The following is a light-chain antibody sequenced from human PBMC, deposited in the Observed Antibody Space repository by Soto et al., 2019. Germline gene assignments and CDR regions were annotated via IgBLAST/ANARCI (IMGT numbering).Light chain of an antibody. CDR2: DTS. J-gene: IGKJ4*01. CDR3: QQYKTYPLT. CDR1: QDISSW. Sequence: DIQMTQSPSSLSASVGDRVTITCRASQDISSWLAWFQQKSGKAPKSLIYDTSSLQSGVPSRFSGSGSGTDFTITISSLQPEDFATYYCQQYKTYPLTFGGGTKVEVK. V-gene: IGKV1D-16*01.